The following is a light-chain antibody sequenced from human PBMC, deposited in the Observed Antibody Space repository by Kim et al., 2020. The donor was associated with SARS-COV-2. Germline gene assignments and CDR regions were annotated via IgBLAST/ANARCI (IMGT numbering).Light chain of an antibody. V-gene: IGLV3-9*01. Sequence: SYELTQPLSVSVALGQTASISCERHNIGGKVVHWYQQKPGQAPVLVIYRDRSRPSGIPQRFSGSNSGNTATLTISRVQAGDEADYYCQVWDSGTALFGGGTQLTVL. J-gene: IGLJ2*01. CDR3: QVWDSGTAL. CDR2: RDR. CDR1: NIGGKV.